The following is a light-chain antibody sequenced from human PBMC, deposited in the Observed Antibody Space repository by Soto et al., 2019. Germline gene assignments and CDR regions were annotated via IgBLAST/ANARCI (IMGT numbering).Light chain of an antibody. CDR3: QSYDSSLSAFYV. CDR1: SSNIGAGYD. Sequence: QAVVTQPPSVSGAPGQRVTISCTGSSSNIGAGYDVHWYQQLPGTAPKLLIYGNSNRPSGVPDRFSGSKSGTSASLAITGLQAEDEADYYCQSYDSSLSAFYVFGTGTKLTDL. V-gene: IGLV1-40*01. CDR2: GNS. J-gene: IGLJ1*01.